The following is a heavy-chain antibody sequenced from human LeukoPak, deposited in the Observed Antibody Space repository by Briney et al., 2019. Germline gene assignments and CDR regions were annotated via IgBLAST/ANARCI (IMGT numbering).Heavy chain of an antibody. Sequence: ASMKVSCKASGYTFTGYYMHWVRQAPGQGLEGMGWINPNSGGTNYAQKFQGRVTMTRDTSISTAYMELSRLRSDDTAVYYCARATVTTRFDYWGQGTLVTVSS. CDR3: ARATVTTRFDY. V-gene: IGHV1-2*02. CDR1: GYTFTGYY. D-gene: IGHD4-17*01. CDR2: INPNSGGT. J-gene: IGHJ4*02.